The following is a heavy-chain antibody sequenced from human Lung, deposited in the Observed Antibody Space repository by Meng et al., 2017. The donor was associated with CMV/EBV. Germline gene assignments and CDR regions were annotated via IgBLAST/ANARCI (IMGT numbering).Heavy chain of an antibody. Sequence: GGSLRLSCAASGFSFSSYWMHWVRQAPGKGLVWVSRINRDGSSRSYGDSVKGRFTISRDNGKNTLYLQMNSLRAEDTAVYYCARDVVEGSVWLGYWGQGTLVTVSS. CDR3: ARDVVEGSVWLGY. D-gene: IGHD2-15*01. V-gene: IGHV3-74*01. J-gene: IGHJ4*02. CDR2: INRDGSSR. CDR1: GFSFSSYW.